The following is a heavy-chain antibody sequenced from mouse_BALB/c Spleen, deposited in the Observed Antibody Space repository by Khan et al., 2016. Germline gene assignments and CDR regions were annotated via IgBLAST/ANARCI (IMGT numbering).Heavy chain of an antibody. J-gene: IGHJ3*01. Sequence: EVQLVETGGGLVQPKGSLKLSCAASGFTFNTNAMNWVRQAPGKGLEWVARIRSESNNYATYYAASVKDRFTISRDDSQSMLYLQMNNVKAEDAALYYCVGYPCVYWGQGTLVTVAA. V-gene: IGHV10S3*01. CDR3: VGYPCVY. CDR2: IRSESNNYAT. CDR1: GFTFNTNA. D-gene: IGHD1-2*01.